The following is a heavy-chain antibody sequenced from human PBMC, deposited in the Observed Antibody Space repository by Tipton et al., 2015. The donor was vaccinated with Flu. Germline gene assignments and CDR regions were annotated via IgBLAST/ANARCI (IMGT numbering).Heavy chain of an antibody. Sequence: SLRLSCAASGFTFSSYEMNWVRQAPGKGLEWVSCISSSGSTIYYADSVKGRFTISRDNAKNSLYLQMNSLRAEDTAVYYCAVMVVAATHNWFDPWGQGTLVTVSS. D-gene: IGHD2-15*01. V-gene: IGHV3-48*03. CDR2: ISSSGSTI. J-gene: IGHJ5*02. CDR3: AVMVVAATHNWFDP. CDR1: GFTFSSYE.